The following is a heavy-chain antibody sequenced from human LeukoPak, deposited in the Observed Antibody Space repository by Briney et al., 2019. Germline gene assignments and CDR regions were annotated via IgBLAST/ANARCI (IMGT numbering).Heavy chain of an antibody. J-gene: IGHJ6*02. V-gene: IGHV1-8*01. CDR1: GYTFTSYD. Sequence: ASVKVSCMASGYTFTSYDINWVRQAPGQGLEWMGWMNPNSGNTGYAQKFQGRVTMTRNTSISTAYMELSSLRSEDTAVYYCARASDFWSGYYTYYYYGMDVWGQGTTVTVSS. D-gene: IGHD3-3*01. CDR3: ARASDFWSGYYTYYYYGMDV. CDR2: MNPNSGNT.